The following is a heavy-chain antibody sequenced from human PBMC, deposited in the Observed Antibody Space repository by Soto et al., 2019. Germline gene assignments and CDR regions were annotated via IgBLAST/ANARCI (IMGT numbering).Heavy chain of an antibody. CDR3: ARSRGYGGVYYYMDV. CDR2: INHSGST. J-gene: IGHJ6*03. D-gene: IGHD6-25*01. CDR1: GGSFSGYY. Sequence: SETLSLTCAVYGGSFSGYYWSWIRQPPGKGLEWIGEINHSGSTNYNPSLKSRVTISVDTSKNQFSLKLSSVTAADTAVYYCARSRGYGGVYYYMDVWGKGTTVTVSS. V-gene: IGHV4-34*01.